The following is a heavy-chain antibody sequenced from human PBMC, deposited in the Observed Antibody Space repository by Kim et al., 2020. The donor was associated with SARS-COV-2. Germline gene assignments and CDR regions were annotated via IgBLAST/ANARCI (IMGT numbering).Heavy chain of an antibody. CDR3: AKQMWEYMDV. D-gene: IGHD1-26*01. Sequence: TYYADSVKGLFTVSRNNSKDSLYLRMNSLRPEDTALYYCAKQMWEYMDVWGEGTAVTVSS. J-gene: IGHJ6*03. CDR2: T. V-gene: IGHV3-43*01.